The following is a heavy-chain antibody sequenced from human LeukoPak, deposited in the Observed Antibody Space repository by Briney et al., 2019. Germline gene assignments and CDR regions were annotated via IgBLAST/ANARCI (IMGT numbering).Heavy chain of an antibody. CDR3: AKGVTTTVTTYFDY. J-gene: IGHJ4*02. Sequence: GRSLRLSCAASGFTFNSYGMHWVRQAPGKGLEWVAVISYDGSNKYYADSVKGRFTISRDNSKNTLYLQMNSLRAEDTAVYYCAKGVTTTVTTYFDYWGQGTLVTVSS. CDR2: ISYDGSNK. V-gene: IGHV3-30*18. D-gene: IGHD4-17*01. CDR1: GFTFNSYG.